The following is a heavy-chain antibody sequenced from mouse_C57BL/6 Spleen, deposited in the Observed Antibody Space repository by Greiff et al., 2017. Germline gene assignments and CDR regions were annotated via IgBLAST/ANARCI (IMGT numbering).Heavy chain of an antibody. J-gene: IGHJ3*01. CDR1: GYTFTSYW. V-gene: IGHV1-64*01. CDR3: ARSGYYGSSEGGFAY. D-gene: IGHD1-1*01. Sequence: QVQLQQPGAELVKPGASVKLSCKASGYTFTSYWMHWVKQRPGQGLEWIGMIHPNSGSTNYNEKFKSKATLTVDKSSSTAYMQLSSLTSEDSAVYYCARSGYYGSSEGGFAYWGQGTLVTVSA. CDR2: IHPNSGST.